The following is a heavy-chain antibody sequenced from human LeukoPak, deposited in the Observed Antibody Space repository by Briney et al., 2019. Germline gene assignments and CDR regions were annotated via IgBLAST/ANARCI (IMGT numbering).Heavy chain of an antibody. J-gene: IGHJ4*02. CDR3: AKDSSTEYSTSFDY. CDR2: ISSSSSYI. D-gene: IGHD6-6*01. CDR1: GFTFSSYS. V-gene: IGHV3-21*04. Sequence: GGSLRLSCAASGFTFSSYSMNWVRQAPGKGLEWVSSISSSSSYIYYADSVKGRFTISRDNAKNSLYLQMNSLRAEDTAIYYCAKDSSTEYSTSFDYWGQGTLVAVSS.